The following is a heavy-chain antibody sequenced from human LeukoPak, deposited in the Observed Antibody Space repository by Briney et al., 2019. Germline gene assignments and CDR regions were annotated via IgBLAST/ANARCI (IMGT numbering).Heavy chain of an antibody. D-gene: IGHD3-10*01. CDR2: IKQDGSER. Sequence: GGSLRLSCAASGFTVSSNYMSWVRQAPGKGLEWVANIKQDGSERYYLDSVEGRFTISRDHAKNSVYLQMNSLRAEDTAVYYCATDRGRFDYWGQGTLVTVSS. CDR3: ATDRGRFDY. V-gene: IGHV3-7*01. CDR1: GFTVSSNY. J-gene: IGHJ4*02.